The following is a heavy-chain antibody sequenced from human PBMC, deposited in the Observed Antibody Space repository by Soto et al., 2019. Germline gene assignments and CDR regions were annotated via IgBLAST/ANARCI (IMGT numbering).Heavy chain of an antibody. Sequence: PSETLSLTCTVSGGSISSHYWSWILQPPGKGLEWIGYIYYSGSTNYNPSLKSRVTISVDTSKNQFSLKLSSVTAADTAVYYCASWYYYGSGSYSPDAFGWFDLWGQGTLVT. D-gene: IGHD3-10*01. CDR1: GGSISSHY. CDR3: ASWYYYGSGSYSPDAFGWFDL. J-gene: IGHJ5*02. V-gene: IGHV4-59*08. CDR2: IYYSGST.